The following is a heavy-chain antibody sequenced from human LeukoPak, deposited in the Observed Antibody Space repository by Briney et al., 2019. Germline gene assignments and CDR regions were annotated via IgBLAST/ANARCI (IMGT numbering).Heavy chain of an antibody. D-gene: IGHD1/OR15-1a*01. CDR2: IKEDGSEQ. V-gene: IGHV3-7*05. CDR1: GFTFSSFW. CDR3: ARWNNDWEFDY. Sequence: PGGSQRLSCAASGFTFSSFWMTWVRPAPGKGLERVAHIKEDGSEQYYVDSMKGRFTISRDNARNSLSLQMNSLRAEDTAVYYCARWNNDWEFDYWGQGTLVSVFS. J-gene: IGHJ4*02.